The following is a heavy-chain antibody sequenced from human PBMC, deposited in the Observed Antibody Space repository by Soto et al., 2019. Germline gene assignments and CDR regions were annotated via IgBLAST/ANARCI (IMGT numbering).Heavy chain of an antibody. CDR2: ISPYSGNT. D-gene: IGHD1-26*01. V-gene: IGHV1-18*01. J-gene: IGHJ4*02. Sequence: GASVKVSCKASGYTFTSYGVSWVRQAPGQGLEWMGWISPYSGNTNYAQKLQGRVTMTTNTSTSTAYMELRSLRSDDTAVYYCARNRRPIDYYFDPWGQGTLVTVSS. CDR1: GYTFTSYG. CDR3: ARNRRPIDYYFDP.